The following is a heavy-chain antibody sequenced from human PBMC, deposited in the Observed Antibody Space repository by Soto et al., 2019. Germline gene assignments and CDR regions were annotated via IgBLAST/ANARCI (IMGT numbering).Heavy chain of an antibody. V-gene: IGHV3-66*01. J-gene: IGHJ4*02. CDR1: GFTVSSNY. Sequence: GGSLRLSCAASGFTVSSNYMSWVRQAPGKGLEWVSFIYSGGSTYYADSVKGRFTISRDNSKNTLYLQMNSLRAEDTAVYYCARGSGPGQLWFRVYWGQGTLVTVSS. D-gene: IGHD5-18*01. CDR2: IYSGGST. CDR3: ARGSGPGQLWFRVY.